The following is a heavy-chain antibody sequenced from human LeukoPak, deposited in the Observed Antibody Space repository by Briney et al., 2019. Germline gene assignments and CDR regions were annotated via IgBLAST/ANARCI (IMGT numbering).Heavy chain of an antibody. D-gene: IGHD6-13*01. CDR3: TRDRGYSTFDY. J-gene: IGHJ4*02. CDR2: IDQDGSEK. V-gene: IGHV3-7*01. Sequence: GGSLRLSCAASGFTFSSNWMNWVRQGPGEGLEWVANIDQDGSEKNYVDSVKGRFIISRDNAKNSVYLQMNGLRVEDTAVYYCTRDRGYSTFDYWGQGTLVTVSS. CDR1: GFTFSSNW.